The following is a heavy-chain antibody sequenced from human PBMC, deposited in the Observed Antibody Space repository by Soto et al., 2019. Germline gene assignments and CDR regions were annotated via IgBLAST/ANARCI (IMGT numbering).Heavy chain of an antibody. D-gene: IGHD3-22*01. CDR2: ISGSGGST. V-gene: IGHV3-23*01. CDR3: ARYYDSSGYYLVDY. J-gene: IGHJ4*02. Sequence: GGPLRLSCAASGFTFSNYAMSWVRQAPGKGLEWVSAISGSGGSTYYADSVKGRFTISRDNSTNTLYLQMNSLRAEDTAVYYCARYYDSSGYYLVDYWGQGSLVTVSS. CDR1: GFTFSNYA.